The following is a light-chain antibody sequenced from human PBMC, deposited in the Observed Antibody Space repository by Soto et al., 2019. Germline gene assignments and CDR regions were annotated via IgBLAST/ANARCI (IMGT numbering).Light chain of an antibody. J-gene: IGKJ3*01. CDR1: QGISDS. Sequence: IQLTQSPSSLSASVGDRVTLTCRASQGISDSLAWYQQKPGKAPSLLIYDASTLQSGVPSRFSGSGSGTDFTLTINSLQPEDFATYYCQQLNSYPRTFGHGTKVDIK. V-gene: IGKV1-9*01. CDR2: DAS. CDR3: QQLNSYPRT.